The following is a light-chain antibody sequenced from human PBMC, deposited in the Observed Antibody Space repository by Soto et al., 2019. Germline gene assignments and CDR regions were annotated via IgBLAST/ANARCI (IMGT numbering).Light chain of an antibody. CDR3: QHYKNWPYT. Sequence: ETLMTQSPVTLSVSPGERDTLSCRASQNIDRKLAWYQQKPGQSPRLLVYDASVRATGIPVTFSGSGSGTEFTLTIASRQSDDFAFYYCQHYKNWPYTFGQGTKTGDQT. CDR2: DAS. CDR1: QNIDRK. V-gene: IGKV3-15*01. J-gene: IGKJ2*01.